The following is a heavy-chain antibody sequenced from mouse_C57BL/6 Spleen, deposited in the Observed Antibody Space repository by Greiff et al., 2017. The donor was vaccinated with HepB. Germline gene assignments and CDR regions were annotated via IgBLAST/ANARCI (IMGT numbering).Heavy chain of an antibody. CDR2: IDPADGDT. J-gene: IGHJ4*01. V-gene: IGHV14-2*01. CDR1: GFTIKDYY. D-gene: IGHD2-2*01. Sequence: EVQLQQSGAELVKPGASVKLSCTASGFTIKDYYMHWVKQRPEQGLEWIGRIDPADGDTKYAPKFQGKATITADTSSNTAYLQLSSLTSEDTAVYYCAYGYDDYAMDYWGQGTSVTVSS. CDR3: AYGYDDYAMDY.